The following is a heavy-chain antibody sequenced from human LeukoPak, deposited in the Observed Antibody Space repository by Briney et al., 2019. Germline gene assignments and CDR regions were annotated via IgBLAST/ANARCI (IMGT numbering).Heavy chain of an antibody. CDR1: GDSISSYY. CDR3: ARGWGSTWHYFDY. V-gene: IGHV4-59*01. CDR2: IYYNGNT. D-gene: IGHD6-13*01. Sequence: PSETLSLTCTVSGDSISSYYWSWIRQPPGKGLEWIGYIYYNGNTNYNPSLKSRVTISVDTSKNQFSLKVSSVTAADTAVYYCARGWGSTWHYFDYWGQGTLVTVSS. J-gene: IGHJ4*02.